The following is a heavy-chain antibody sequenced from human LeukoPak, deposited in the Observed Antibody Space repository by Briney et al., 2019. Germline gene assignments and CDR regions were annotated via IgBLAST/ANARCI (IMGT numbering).Heavy chain of an antibody. V-gene: IGHV3-11*01. J-gene: IGHJ5*02. CDR1: GFTFSDYY. Sequence: GGSLRLSCAASGFTFSDYYMTWIRQAPGKGLEWVSYISSSANTIYHADSVKGRFTISRDNAKNSLYLQMHSLRAEDTAVYYCARERTIRFYDYVWGSYRSNWFDPWGQGTLVTVSS. CDR2: ISSSANTI. CDR3: ARERTIRFYDYVWGSYRSNWFDP. D-gene: IGHD3-16*02.